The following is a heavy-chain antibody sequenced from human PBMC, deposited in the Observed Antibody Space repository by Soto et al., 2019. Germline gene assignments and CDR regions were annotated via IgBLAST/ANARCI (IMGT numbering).Heavy chain of an antibody. CDR1: GYSFIDYY. D-gene: IGHD1-1*01. J-gene: IGHJ4*02. Sequence: QVQLVQSGADMKKPGASVKISCKASGYSFIDYYVHWVRQAPGQGPEWMGIVNPGGGNTFYSQKCQGRFTMTRDTSTSTVYMELSSLRFEDTAVYYCTRDVTTGSVHFDLWGQGTLVTVSS. CDR2: VNPGGGNT. V-gene: IGHV1-46*03. CDR3: TRDVTTGSVHFDL.